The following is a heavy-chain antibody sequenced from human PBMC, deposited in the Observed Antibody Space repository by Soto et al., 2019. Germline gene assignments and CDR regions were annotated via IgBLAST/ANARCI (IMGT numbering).Heavy chain of an antibody. Sequence: TLSLTCTVSGASMSSTNYYWGWIRQPPEKGPEWIGSGTTFYNPSLRGRVTISVDTSKNQFSLKLNSVTAADTAVYYCTTYGGDTGRFDYWGQGTLVTVSS. V-gene: IGHV4-39*01. D-gene: IGHD4-17*01. CDR1: GASMSSTNYY. CDR3: TTYGGDTGRFDY. J-gene: IGHJ4*02. CDR2: SGTT.